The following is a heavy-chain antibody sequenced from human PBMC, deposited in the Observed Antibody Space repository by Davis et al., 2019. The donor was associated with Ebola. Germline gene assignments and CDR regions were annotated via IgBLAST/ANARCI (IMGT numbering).Heavy chain of an antibody. Sequence: GGSLRLSCAASGFTFSSYSMNWVRQAPGKGLEWVSSISSSSSYIYYADSVKGRFTISRDNAKNSLYLQMNSLRAEDTAVYYCARDWGGSYGMDVWGQGTTVTVSS. J-gene: IGHJ6*02. CDR1: GFTFSSYS. V-gene: IGHV3-21*04. CDR3: ARDWGGSYGMDV. CDR2: ISSSSSYI. D-gene: IGHD7-27*01.